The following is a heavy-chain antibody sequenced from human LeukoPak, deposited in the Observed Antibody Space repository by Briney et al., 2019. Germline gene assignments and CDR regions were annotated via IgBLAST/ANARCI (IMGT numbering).Heavy chain of an antibody. D-gene: IGHD6-19*01. J-gene: IGHJ6*03. CDR3: ARTVSGWSAYYYYYYMDV. CDR2: IYHSGST. V-gene: IGHV4-30-2*01. Sequence: PSETLSLTCTVSGGSISSGGYYWSWIRQPPGKGLEWIGYIYHSGSTYYNPSLKSRVTISVDTSKNQFSLKLSSVTAADTAVYYCARTVSGWSAYYYYYYMDVWGKGTTVTVSS. CDR1: GGSISSGGYY.